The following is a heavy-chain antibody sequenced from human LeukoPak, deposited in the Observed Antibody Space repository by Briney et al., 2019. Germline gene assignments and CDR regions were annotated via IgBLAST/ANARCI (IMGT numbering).Heavy chain of an antibody. J-gene: IGHJ3*02. D-gene: IGHD2-2*01. CDR1: GGTFSSYA. V-gene: IGHV1-69*05. Sequence: ASVKVSCKASGGTFSSYAISWVRQAPGQGLEWMGGIIPIFGTANYAQKFQGRVTITTDESTSTAYMELSSLRSEDTAVYYCARVRLRYCSSTSCYGAFDIWGQGTMVTVSS. CDR3: ARVRLRYCSSTSCYGAFDI. CDR2: IIPIFGTA.